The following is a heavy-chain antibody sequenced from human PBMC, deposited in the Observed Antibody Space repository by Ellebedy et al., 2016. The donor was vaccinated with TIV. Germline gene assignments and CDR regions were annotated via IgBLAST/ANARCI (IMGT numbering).Heavy chain of an antibody. J-gene: IGHJ6*02. D-gene: IGHD1-26*01. CDR1: GLTFSSHA. CDR3: AKDQIVGHASSYYAIDV. Sequence: PGGSLRLSCEASGLTFSSHAMSWVRKAPGKGLEWVYSISERGGNTYYADSVKGRFTISRDNSKDTLFLQMHSLRPEDTAVYYCAKDQIVGHASSYYAIDVWGHGTTVTVS. V-gene: IGHV3-23*01. CDR2: ISERGGNT.